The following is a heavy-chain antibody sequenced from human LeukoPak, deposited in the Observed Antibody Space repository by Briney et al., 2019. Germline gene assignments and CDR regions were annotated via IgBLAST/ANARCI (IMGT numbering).Heavy chain of an antibody. Sequence: QSGGSLRLSCAASGFTFNIYAMSWVRQAPGKGLEWVAVIWYDGSNKYYADSVKGRFTISRDNSKNTLYLQMNSLRAEDTAVYYCARAGATYSSSWYPNYWGQGTLVTVSS. CDR2: IWYDGSNK. CDR3: ARAGATYSSSWYPNY. J-gene: IGHJ4*02. V-gene: IGHV3-33*08. CDR1: GFTFNIYA. D-gene: IGHD6-13*01.